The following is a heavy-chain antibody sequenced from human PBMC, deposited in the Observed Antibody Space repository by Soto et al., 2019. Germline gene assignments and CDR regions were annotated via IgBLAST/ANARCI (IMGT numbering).Heavy chain of an antibody. D-gene: IGHD3-9*01. V-gene: IGHV3-49*03. CDR2: IRSKAYGGTT. J-gene: IGHJ4*02. CDR1: GFTFGDYA. CDR3: TSDILRYFDWLSPPGY. Sequence: GGSLRLSCTASGFTFGDYAMSWFRQAPGKGLEWVGFIRSKAYGGTTEYAASVKGRFTISRDDSKSIAYLQMNSLKTEDTAVYYCTSDILRYFDWLSPPGYWGQGTLVTVSS.